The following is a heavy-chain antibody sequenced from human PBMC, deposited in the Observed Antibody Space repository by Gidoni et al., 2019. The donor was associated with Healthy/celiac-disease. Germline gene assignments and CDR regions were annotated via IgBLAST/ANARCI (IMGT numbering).Heavy chain of an antibody. D-gene: IGHD5-18*01. V-gene: IGHV4-31*03. Sequence: QVQLQESGPGLVKPSQTLSLTCTVSGGSITSGGYYWSWIRQHPGKGLQWIGYIYYSGSTYYNPSLKSRVTISVDTSKNQFSLKLSSVTAADTAVYYCARGRRGYSYGTIFDYWGKGTLVTVSS. CDR1: GGSITSGGYY. CDR2: IYYSGST. CDR3: ARGRRGYSYGTIFDY. J-gene: IGHJ4*02.